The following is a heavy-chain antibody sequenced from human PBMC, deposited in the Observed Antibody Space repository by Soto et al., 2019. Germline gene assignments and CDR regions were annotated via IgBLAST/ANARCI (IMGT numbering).Heavy chain of an antibody. Sequence: PSETLSLTCTVSGGSISSSSYYWGWIRRPPGKGLEWIGSIYYSGSTYYNPSLKSRVTISVDTSKNQFSLKLSSVTAADTAVYYCARHVRTTVTIDYWGQGTLVTVSS. J-gene: IGHJ4*02. CDR3: ARHVRTTVTIDY. V-gene: IGHV4-39*01. CDR1: GGSISSSSYY. CDR2: IYYSGST. D-gene: IGHD4-17*01.